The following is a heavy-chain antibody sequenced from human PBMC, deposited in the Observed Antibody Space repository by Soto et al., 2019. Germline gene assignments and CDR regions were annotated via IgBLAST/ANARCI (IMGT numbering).Heavy chain of an antibody. CDR1: GFTFSSYS. CDR2: ISSSSSYI. V-gene: IGHV3-21*01. D-gene: IGHD6-13*01. CDR3: ARDSTAAAGYSITHFDY. Sequence: VGSLRLSCAASGFTFSSYSMNWVRQAPGKGLEWVSSISSSSSYIYYADSVKGRFTISRDNAKNSLYLQMNSLRAEDTAVYYCARDSTAAAGYSITHFDYWGQGTLVTVS. J-gene: IGHJ4*02.